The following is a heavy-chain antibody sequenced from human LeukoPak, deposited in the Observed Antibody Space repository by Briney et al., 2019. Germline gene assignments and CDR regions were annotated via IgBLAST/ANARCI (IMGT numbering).Heavy chain of an antibody. D-gene: IGHD6-13*01. CDR3: AKALEQETVIALDS. CDR2: ISGSGGST. Sequence: GGSLRLSCAASGFTFSRSAMTWVRQTPGKGLEWVSAISGSGGSTYYADSVKGRFTISRDNSKNTLYLQMNSLRAEDTSIYFCAKALEQETVIALDSWGQGTLVTVSS. CDR1: GFTFSRSA. V-gene: IGHV3-23*01. J-gene: IGHJ4*02.